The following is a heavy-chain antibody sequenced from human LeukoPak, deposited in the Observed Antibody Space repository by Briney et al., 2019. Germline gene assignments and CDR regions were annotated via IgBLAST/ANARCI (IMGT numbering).Heavy chain of an antibody. J-gene: IGHJ4*02. Sequence: GGSLRLSCAASGFTVSSNYMSWVRQAPGKGLEWVSVICSGGSTYYADSVKGRFTISRDNSKNTLYLQMNSLRAEDTAVYYCATVTTWSLLDWGQGTPVTVSS. D-gene: IGHD4-17*01. CDR3: ATVTTWSLLD. CDR1: GFTVSSNY. V-gene: IGHV3-53*01. CDR2: ICSGGST.